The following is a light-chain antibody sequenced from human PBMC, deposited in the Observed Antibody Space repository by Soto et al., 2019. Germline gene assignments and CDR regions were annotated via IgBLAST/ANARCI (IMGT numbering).Light chain of an antibody. Sequence: DIQMTQSPSTLSASVGDRVTITCRVSQSISSWLAWYQQKPGKAPKLLIYDASSLESGVPSRFSGSGSGTEFTLTISSLQPDDFATYYCQQYNSYSPLVTFGQGTKLEIK. J-gene: IGKJ2*01. V-gene: IGKV1-5*01. CDR1: QSISSW. CDR2: DAS. CDR3: QQYNSYSPLVT.